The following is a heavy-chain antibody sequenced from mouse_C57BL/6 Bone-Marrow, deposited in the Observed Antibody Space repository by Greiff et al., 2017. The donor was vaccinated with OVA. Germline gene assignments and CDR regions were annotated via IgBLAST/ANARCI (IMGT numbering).Heavy chain of an antibody. D-gene: IGHD2-5*01. J-gene: IGHJ2*01. CDR1: GYTFTDYY. CDR2: INPYNGGT. CDR3: ARERSNYEGYFDY. Sequence: EVNLVESGPVLVKPGASVKMSCKASGYTFTDYYMNWVKQSHGKSLEWIGVINPYNGGTSYNQKFKGKATLTVDKSSSTAYMELNSLTSEDSAVYYCARERSNYEGYFDYWGQGTTLTVSS. V-gene: IGHV1-19*01.